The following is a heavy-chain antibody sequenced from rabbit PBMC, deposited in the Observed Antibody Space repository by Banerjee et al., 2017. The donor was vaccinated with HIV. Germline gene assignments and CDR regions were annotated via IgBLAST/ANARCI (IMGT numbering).Heavy chain of an antibody. D-gene: IGHD8-1*01. V-gene: IGHV1S40*01. J-gene: IGHJ6*01. CDR3: ARGYAGSRYFYYGMDL. Sequence: QSLEESGGDLVKPGASLTLTCTASGFSFSSSYYMCWVRQAPGKGLEWIGCIYAGSSGNTYYASWAKGRLTISKTSSTTVTLQMTSLTAADTATYFCARGYAGSRYFYYGMDLWGPGTLVTVS. CDR2: IYAGSSGNT. CDR1: GFSFSSSYY.